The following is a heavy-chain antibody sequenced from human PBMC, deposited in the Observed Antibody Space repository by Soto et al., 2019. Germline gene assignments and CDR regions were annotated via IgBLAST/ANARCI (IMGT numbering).Heavy chain of an antibody. CDR2: IYYSGST. CDR3: ASPTLGAFDI. D-gene: IGHD3-16*01. V-gene: IGHV4-39*01. CDR1: GCSISSSNYY. J-gene: IGHJ3*02. Sequence: PSEALSLTCPVSGCSISSSNYYWGWIRQPPGKGLEWIGGIYYSGSTSYNSSLKSRVTISVDTSKNQFSLRLRSVTAADTAVYYCASPTLGAFDIWGQGTMVTVSS.